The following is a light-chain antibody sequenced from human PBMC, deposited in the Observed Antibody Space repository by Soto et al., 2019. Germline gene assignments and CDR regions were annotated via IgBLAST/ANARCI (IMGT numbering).Light chain of an antibody. CDR2: DAS. CDR1: QTVRNNY. CDR3: QQFSSYPLT. Sequence: EFVLTQSPGTLSLSPGERATLSCRASQTVRNNYLAWYQQKPGQAPRLLIYDASSSATCIPARFSGGGSGTDFTLTISRLEPEAVAVYYCQQFSSYPLTFGGGTKVEIK. V-gene: IGKV3-20*01. J-gene: IGKJ4*01.